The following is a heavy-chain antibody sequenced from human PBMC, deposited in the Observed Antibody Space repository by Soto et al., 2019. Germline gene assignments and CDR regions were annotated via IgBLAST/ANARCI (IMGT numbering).Heavy chain of an antibody. CDR1: GGTFSSYA. CDR2: IIPIFGTA. D-gene: IGHD5-12*01. V-gene: IGHV1-69*13. J-gene: IGHJ6*02. CDR3: ARCDGYNKKEYYYYGMDV. Sequence: ASVKVSCKASGGTFSSYAISWVRQAPGQGLEWMGGIIPIFGTANYAQKFQGRVTITADESTSTAYMELSSLRSEDTAVYYCARCDGYNKKEYYYYGMDVWGQGTTVTVSS.